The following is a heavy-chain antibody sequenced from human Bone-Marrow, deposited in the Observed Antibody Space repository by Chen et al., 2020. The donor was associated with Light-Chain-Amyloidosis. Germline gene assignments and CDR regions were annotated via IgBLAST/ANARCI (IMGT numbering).Heavy chain of an antibody. D-gene: IGHD2-21*01. J-gene: IGHJ3*01. CDR2: SSASGTYT. V-gene: IGHV3-11*05. CDR1: GSLVSASF. CDR3: GREESPVPGGDFDL. Sequence: HLVESGGGLVKPGGSLRLSCAASGSLVSASFMTWIRQAPGTGLEWVSYSSASGTYTNDADSVKGGFSISRGDTRNSVELQMNSLRGEETAVYYCGREESPVPGGDFDLWGQGAMVSVAS.